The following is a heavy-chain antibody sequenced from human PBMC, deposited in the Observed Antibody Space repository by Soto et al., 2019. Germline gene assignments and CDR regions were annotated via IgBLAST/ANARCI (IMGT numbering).Heavy chain of an antibody. D-gene: IGHD3-22*01. J-gene: IGHJ3*02. CDR1: GYTFTTYG. Sequence: QVQLVQSGGEVKKPGASVKVSCKASGYTFTTYGISWVRQAPGQGLEWMGWISAYNGNTSYAQKLQGRVTMTTDTSTSTAYMVLRSLRSDATAVYYCATVFFRLFAFDIWGQGTMVTVSS. CDR2: ISAYNGNT. CDR3: ATVFFRLFAFDI. V-gene: IGHV1-18*01.